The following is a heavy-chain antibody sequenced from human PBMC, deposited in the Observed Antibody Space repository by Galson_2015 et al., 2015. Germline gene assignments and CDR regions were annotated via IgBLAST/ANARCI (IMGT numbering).Heavy chain of an antibody. CDR2: MNPNSGNT. CDR1: GYTFTSYD. V-gene: IGHV1-8*01. CDR3: ARGPLAARWFSWYYYGMDV. J-gene: IGHJ6*02. D-gene: IGHD3-10*01. Sequence: SVKVSCKASGYTFTSYDINWVRQATGQGLEWMGWMNPNSGNTGYAQKFQGRVTMTRNTSISTAYMELSSLRSEDTAVYYCARGPLAARWFSWYYYGMDVWGQGTTVTVSS.